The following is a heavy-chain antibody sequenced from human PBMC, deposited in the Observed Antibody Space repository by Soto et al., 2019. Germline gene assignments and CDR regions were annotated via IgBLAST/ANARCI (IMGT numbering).Heavy chain of an antibody. CDR2: VNSDGSMT. Sequence: EVQLVESGGGLVQPGGSVRLSCAASGFTLSGYWMHWVRQVPGKGLVWVSRVNSDGSMTAYADSVKGRFTISRDNAKNNLYLQMNSLKADDTAVYYCARGKDQRNTQTYSYFDSWGQGTQVAVSS. CDR1: GFTLSGYW. J-gene: IGHJ4*02. CDR3: ARGKDQRNTQTYSYFDS. D-gene: IGHD5-18*01. V-gene: IGHV3-74*01.